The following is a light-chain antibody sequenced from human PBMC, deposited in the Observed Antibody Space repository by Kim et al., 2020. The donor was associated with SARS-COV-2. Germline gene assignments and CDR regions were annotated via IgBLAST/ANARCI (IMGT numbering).Light chain of an antibody. CDR1: QTLLRTSNNKNF. CDR3: QQYYNAPLT. V-gene: IGKV4-1*01. J-gene: IGKJ4*01. Sequence: ATINCKSSQTLLRTSNNKNFLAWFQQKPGQPPRLLIYWASARESGVPDRFSASGSGTHFTLTISSLQAEDVALYYCQQYYNAPLTFGGGTKVDIK. CDR2: WAS.